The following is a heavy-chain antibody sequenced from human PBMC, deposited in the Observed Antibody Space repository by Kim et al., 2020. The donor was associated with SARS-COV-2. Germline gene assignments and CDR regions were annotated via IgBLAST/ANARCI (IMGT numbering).Heavy chain of an antibody. CDR3: ARVGYCSGGSCYPAKYYFDY. V-gene: IGHV4-39*07. J-gene: IGHJ4*02. Sequence: SETLSLTCTFSGGSISSSSYYWGWIRQPPGKGLEWIGSIYYSGSTYYNPSLKSRVTISVDTSKNQFSLKLSSVTAADTAVYYCARVGYCSGGSCYPAKYYFDYWGQGTLVTVSS. CDR1: GGSISSSSYY. CDR2: IYYSGST. D-gene: IGHD2-15*01.